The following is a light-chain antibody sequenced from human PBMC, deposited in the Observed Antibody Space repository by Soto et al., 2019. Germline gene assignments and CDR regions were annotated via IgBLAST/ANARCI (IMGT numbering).Light chain of an antibody. CDR2: DAS. Sequence: EIVLTQSPATLSLSPGERATLSCRASQIVSSYLAWYQQKPGQAPRLLIYDASKSATGIPARFSGSGSGTDFTLTISSLEPEDFAVYHCQQRSSWPLTFGGGTKVDIK. J-gene: IGKJ4*01. CDR1: QIVSSY. CDR3: QQRSSWPLT. V-gene: IGKV3-11*01.